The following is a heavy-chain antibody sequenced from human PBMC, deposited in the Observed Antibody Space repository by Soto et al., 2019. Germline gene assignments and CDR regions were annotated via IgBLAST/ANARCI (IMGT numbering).Heavy chain of an antibody. CDR1: GYSFTNYW. Sequence: GESLKISCKASGYSFTNYWIGWVRQKPGEGLEWMGIVYPGDSDTRYSPSSKGRVTISADKSTSTAYLQWSRLKASDTAMYYCARFSEFDDYISWFDPGGQGTMVTVSS. V-gene: IGHV5-51*01. J-gene: IGHJ5*02. D-gene: IGHD4-4*01. CDR2: VYPGDSDT. CDR3: ARFSEFDDYISWFDP.